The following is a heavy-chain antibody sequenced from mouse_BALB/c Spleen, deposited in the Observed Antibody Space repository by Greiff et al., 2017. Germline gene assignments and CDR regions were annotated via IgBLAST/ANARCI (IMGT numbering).Heavy chain of an antibody. CDR1: GFTFTDYY. CDR3: ARDSSPTYLLRETWFAY. J-gene: IGHJ3*01. D-gene: IGHD5-5*01. CDR2: IRNKANGYTT. V-gene: IGHV7-3*02. Sequence: EVKLVESGGGLVQPGGSLRLSCATSGFTFTDYYMSWVRQPPGKALEWLGFIRNKANGYTTEYSASVKGRFTISRDNSQSILYLQMNTLRAEDSATYYCARDSSPTYLLRETWFAYWGQGTLVTVSA.